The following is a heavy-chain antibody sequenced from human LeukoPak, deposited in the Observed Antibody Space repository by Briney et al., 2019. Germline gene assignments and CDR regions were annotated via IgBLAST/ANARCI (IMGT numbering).Heavy chain of an antibody. Sequence: GGSLRLSCAASGFTFSSYAMSWVRQAPGKGLEWVSAISGSGGSTYYADSLKGRFTISRDNSKNTLYLQMNSLRAEDTAIYYCAKDNDVVPVAPDYWGQGTLVTVSS. CDR2: ISGSGGST. CDR1: GFTFSSYA. CDR3: AKDNDVVPVAPDY. D-gene: IGHD2-2*01. J-gene: IGHJ4*02. V-gene: IGHV3-23*01.